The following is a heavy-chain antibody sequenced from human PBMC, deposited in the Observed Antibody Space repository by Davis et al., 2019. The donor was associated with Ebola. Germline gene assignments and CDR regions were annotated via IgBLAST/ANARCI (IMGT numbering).Heavy chain of an antibody. J-gene: IGHJ6*02. V-gene: IGHV3-33*01. D-gene: IGHD5-12*01. CDR3: ARGSVDIVATTYNYYYGMDV. Sequence: GESLKISCAASGFTFSSYGMHWVRQAPGKGLEWVAVIWYDGSNKYYADSVKGRFTISRDNSKNTLYLQMKSLRSEDTAVYYCARGSVDIVATTYNYYYGMDVWGQGTTVTVSS. CDR1: GFTFSSYG. CDR2: IWYDGSNK.